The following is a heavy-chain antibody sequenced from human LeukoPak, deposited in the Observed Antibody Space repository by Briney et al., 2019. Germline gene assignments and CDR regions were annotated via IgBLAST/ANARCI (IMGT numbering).Heavy chain of an antibody. CDR3: AKTLSSGYLFDY. CDR1: GFTFSSYA. CDR2: ISGSGLST. D-gene: IGHD3-22*01. J-gene: IGHJ4*02. Sequence: GGSLRLSCAASGFTFSSYAMSWVRQAPGKGLEWVTAISGSGLSTYYADSVKGRFTISRDNSQNTLYLQMNSLRAEDTAVYYCAKTLSSGYLFDYWGQGTLVTVSS. V-gene: IGHV3-23*01.